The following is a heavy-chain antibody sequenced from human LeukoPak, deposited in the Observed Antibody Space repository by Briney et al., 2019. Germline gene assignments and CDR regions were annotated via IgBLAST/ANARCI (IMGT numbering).Heavy chain of an antibody. CDR1: GGSISSYY. Sequence: PSETLSLTCTVSGGSISSYYWSWIRQPPGKGLEWIGYIYYSGSTNYNPSLKSRVTISVDTSKNQFSLKLSSVTAADTAVHYCARGDTFGGVIVIPGAFDIWGQGTMVTVSS. V-gene: IGHV4-59*08. D-gene: IGHD3-16*02. CDR3: ARGDTFGGVIVIPGAFDI. CDR2: IYYSGST. J-gene: IGHJ3*02.